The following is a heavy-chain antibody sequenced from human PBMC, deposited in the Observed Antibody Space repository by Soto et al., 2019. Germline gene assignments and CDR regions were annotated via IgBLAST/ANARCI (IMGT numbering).Heavy chain of an antibody. V-gene: IGHV3-23*01. CDR3: APADGDPAGY. J-gene: IGHJ4*02. CDR1: GFPFSSYS. D-gene: IGHD4-17*01. Sequence: GGCLRLSCAASGFPFSSYSMSWVRQAPGKGLEWVSAISGSGGSTYYADSVKGRFTISRDNSKNTLYLQMNSLRAEDTAVYYCAPADGDPAGYWGQGTLVTVSS. CDR2: ISGSGGST.